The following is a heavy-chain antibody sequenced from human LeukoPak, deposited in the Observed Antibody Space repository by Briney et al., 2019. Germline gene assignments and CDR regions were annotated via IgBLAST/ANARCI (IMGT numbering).Heavy chain of an antibody. D-gene: IGHD2-21*02. Sequence: GRSLRLSCAASGFTFSSYAMHWVRQAPGKGLEWVAVISYDGSNKYYADSVKGRFTISRDNSKNTLYLQMNSLRAEDTAVYYCARVMGMVTAPFDYWGQGTLVTVSS. CDR3: ARVMGMVTAPFDY. V-gene: IGHV3-30*01. CDR1: GFTFSSYA. J-gene: IGHJ4*02. CDR2: ISYDGSNK.